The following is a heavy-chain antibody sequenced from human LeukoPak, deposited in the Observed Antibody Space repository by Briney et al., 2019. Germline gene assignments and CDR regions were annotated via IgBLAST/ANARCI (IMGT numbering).Heavy chain of an antibody. Sequence: PGGSLRLSCAASGFTFSNYWMHWVHQAPGKGLVWVSRINTDGSRITYADSVKGRFTISRDNAMNTVYLQMNSLRAEDTAVYYCARVLSGSWDWFDPWGQGTLVTVSS. CDR2: INTDGSRI. J-gene: IGHJ5*02. D-gene: IGHD3-22*01. CDR1: GFTFSNYW. V-gene: IGHV3-74*01. CDR3: ARVLSGSWDWFDP.